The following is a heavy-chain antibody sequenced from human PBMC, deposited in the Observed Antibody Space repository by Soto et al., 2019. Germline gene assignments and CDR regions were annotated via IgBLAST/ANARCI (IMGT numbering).Heavy chain of an antibody. CDR3: VRLSGAVAYFAFDI. CDR2: ISSDGGDT. CDR1: GFTLSGHW. Sequence: EMQLVESGGGLVQPGGSLRLSCVASGFTLSGHWMHWVRQVPGKALVWVSRISSDGGDTSYADSVRGRFIVSRDNARNTVYMEMNGLRAADTAVYYCVRLSGAVAYFAFDIWGQGTTVTVSP. V-gene: IGHV3-74*01. D-gene: IGHD3-10*02. J-gene: IGHJ3*02.